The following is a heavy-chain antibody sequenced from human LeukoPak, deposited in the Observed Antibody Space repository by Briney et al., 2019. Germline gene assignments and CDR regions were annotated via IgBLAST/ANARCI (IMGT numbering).Heavy chain of an antibody. D-gene: IGHD6-6*01. V-gene: IGHV3-23*01. Sequence: GGSLRLSCAASGFTFSSYAMSWVRQAPGKGLEWVSAISGSGGSTYYADSVKGRFTISRDNSKNTPYLQMNSLRAEDTAVYYCAKEVAAEQLVTLIDYWGQGTLVTVSS. CDR1: GFTFSSYA. CDR2: ISGSGGST. CDR3: AKEVAAEQLVTLIDY. J-gene: IGHJ4*02.